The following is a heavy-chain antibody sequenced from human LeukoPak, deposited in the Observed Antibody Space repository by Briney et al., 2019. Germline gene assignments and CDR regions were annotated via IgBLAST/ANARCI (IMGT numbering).Heavy chain of an antibody. CDR3: VNGAATGLIDY. CDR1: GFTFSNYA. V-gene: IGHV3-64D*06. D-gene: IGHD2-15*01. CDR2: ISNNEVVT. Sequence: GGSLRLSCSASGFTFSNYAIHWVRQTPGKGLEYVSAISNNEVVTYYADSVKGRFTISRDNSKNTAFLQMSSLRAEDAAVYYCVNGAATGLIDYWGQGTLVTVSS. J-gene: IGHJ4*02.